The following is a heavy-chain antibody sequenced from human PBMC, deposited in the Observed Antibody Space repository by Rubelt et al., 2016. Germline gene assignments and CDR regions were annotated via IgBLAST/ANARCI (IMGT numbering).Heavy chain of an antibody. V-gene: IGHV3-11*05. D-gene: IGHD2-15*01. J-gene: IGHJ4*02. CDR3: ARALAAYPDY. Sequence: QVQLVESGGGVVQPGRSLRLSCAASGFTFSDYYMSWIRQAPGKGLEWVSYISSSSSYTNYADSVKGRFTISRDNAKNSLYLQMNSLRAEDTAVYYCARALAAYPDYWGQGTLVTVSS. CDR1: GFTFSDYY. CDR2: ISSSSSYT.